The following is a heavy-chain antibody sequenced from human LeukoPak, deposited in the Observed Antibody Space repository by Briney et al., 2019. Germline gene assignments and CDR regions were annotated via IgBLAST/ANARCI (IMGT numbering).Heavy chain of an antibody. CDR3: TRPWLRRYYMDV. Sequence: SETLSLTCAVYGESFSGYYWTWVRQPPGKGLEWIGDINHSGRTTYNPSLKSRVIISVDTSKNLFSLNLTSVTAADTAVYYCTRPWLRRYYMDVWGKGTTVAVSS. J-gene: IGHJ6*03. V-gene: IGHV4-34*01. CDR1: GESFSGYY. D-gene: IGHD6-19*01. CDR2: INHSGRT.